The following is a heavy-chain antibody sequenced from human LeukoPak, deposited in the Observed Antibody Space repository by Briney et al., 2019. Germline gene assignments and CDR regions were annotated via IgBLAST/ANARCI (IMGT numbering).Heavy chain of an antibody. V-gene: IGHV3-7*01. J-gene: IGHJ4*02. CDR1: GFTFSSYW. CDR3: ARGTYYYDSSGYYLLGY. CDR2: IKTDGSQI. Sequence: GGSLRLSCVASGFTFSSYWMTWVRQAPGKGLEWVANIKTDGSQIYYVDSVKGRFTISRDNAKNTLYLQMNSLRAEDTAVYYCARGTYYYDSSGYYLLGYWGQGTLVTVSS. D-gene: IGHD3-22*01.